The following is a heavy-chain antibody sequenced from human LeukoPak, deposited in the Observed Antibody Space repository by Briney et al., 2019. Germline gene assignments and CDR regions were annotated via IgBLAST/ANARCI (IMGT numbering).Heavy chain of an antibody. CDR3: AVSGGSGYYPLDY. Sequence: ASVKVSYKASGYTFTGYYMHWVRQAPGQGLEWMGWINPNSGGTNYAQKFQGRVTMTRDTSISTAYMELSRLRSDDTAVYYCAVSGGSGYYPLDYWGQGTLVTASS. V-gene: IGHV1-2*02. D-gene: IGHD3-22*01. CDR2: INPNSGGT. J-gene: IGHJ4*02. CDR1: GYTFTGYY.